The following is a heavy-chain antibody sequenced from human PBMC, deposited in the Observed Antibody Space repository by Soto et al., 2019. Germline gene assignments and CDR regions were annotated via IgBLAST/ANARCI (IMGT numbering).Heavy chain of an antibody. D-gene: IGHD6-13*01. CDR2: ISYDGSNK. Sequence: QVQLVESGGGVVQPGRSLRLSCAASGFTFSSYGMHWVRQAPGKGLEWVAVISYDGSNKYYADSVKGRFTISRDNSKNSLYLQMNSLRAEDTAVYYCARMLSDIAVAGSRPFDYWGLGTLVTVSS. J-gene: IGHJ4*02. CDR1: GFTFSSYG. V-gene: IGHV3-30*03. CDR3: ARMLSDIAVAGSRPFDY.